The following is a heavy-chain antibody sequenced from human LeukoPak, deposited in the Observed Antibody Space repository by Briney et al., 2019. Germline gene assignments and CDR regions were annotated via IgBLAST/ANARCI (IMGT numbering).Heavy chain of an antibody. Sequence: SETLSLTCTVSGGSISSGSYYWSWIRQPAGKGLEWIGRIYTSGSTNYNPSLKSRVTMSVDTSKNQFSLKLSSVTAADTAVYYCARRKYDFWSGYYRWFDPWGQGTLVTVSS. CDR3: ARRKYDFWSGYYRWFDP. J-gene: IGHJ5*02. CDR2: IYTSGST. D-gene: IGHD3-3*01. CDR1: GGSISSGSYY. V-gene: IGHV4-61*02.